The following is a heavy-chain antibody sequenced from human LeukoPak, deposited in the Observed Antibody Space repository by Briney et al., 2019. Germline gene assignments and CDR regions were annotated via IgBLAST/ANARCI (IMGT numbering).Heavy chain of an antibody. J-gene: IGHJ6*02. CDR3: AKDQHCSSTSCYYYYYYYGMDV. Sequence: GGSLRLSCAASGFTVSSNYMSWVRQAPGKGLEWVSVIYSGGSTYYADSVKGRFTISRDNSKNTLYLQMNSLRAEDTAVYYCAKDQHCSSTSCYYYYYYYGMDVWGQGTTVTVSS. V-gene: IGHV3-53*01. D-gene: IGHD2-2*01. CDR2: IYSGGST. CDR1: GFTVSSNY.